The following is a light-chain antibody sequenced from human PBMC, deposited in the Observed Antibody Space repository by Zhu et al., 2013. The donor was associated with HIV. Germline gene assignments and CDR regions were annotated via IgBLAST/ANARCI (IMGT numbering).Light chain of an antibody. CDR3: QTWDNNFVV. V-gene: IGLV3-21*01. J-gene: IGLJ2*01. Sequence: SYVLTQPPSVSVAPGKTATITCGGNDIESRSLHWYQQKPGQAPVLVVYDDSARPSGIPERFSGSTSGNTATLTISGTQPMDEADYYCQTWDNNFVVFGGGTKLTVL. CDR2: DDS. CDR1: DIESRS.